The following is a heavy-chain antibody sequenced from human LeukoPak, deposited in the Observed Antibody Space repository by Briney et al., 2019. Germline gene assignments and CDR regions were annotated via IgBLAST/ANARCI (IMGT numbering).Heavy chain of an antibody. CDR2: ISSSSSYI. J-gene: IGHJ6*02. CDR1: GFTFSSYS. V-gene: IGHV3-21*01. Sequence: PGGSLRLSCAASGFTFSSYSMNWVRQAPGKGLEWVSSISSSSSYIYYADPVKGRFTISRDNAKNSLYLQMNSLRAEDTAVYYCASPGRDYDFWSGYYSGYYYGMDVWGQGTTVTVSS. D-gene: IGHD3-3*01. CDR3: ASPGRDYDFWSGYYSGYYYGMDV.